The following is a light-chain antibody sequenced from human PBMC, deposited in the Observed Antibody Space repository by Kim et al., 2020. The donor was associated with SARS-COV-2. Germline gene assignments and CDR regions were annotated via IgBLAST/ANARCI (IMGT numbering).Light chain of an antibody. CDR3: LQHNTYPRLA. J-gene: IGKJ4*01. CDR1: QGISNY. V-gene: IGKV1-17*03. CDR2: VAS. Sequence: AVGDRITITCRASQGISNYLAWFQQKPGKAPKRLIYVASSLQSGVPSRFSGSASGTEFALTISSLQPEDFATYYCLQHNTYPRLAFGGGTKVDIK.